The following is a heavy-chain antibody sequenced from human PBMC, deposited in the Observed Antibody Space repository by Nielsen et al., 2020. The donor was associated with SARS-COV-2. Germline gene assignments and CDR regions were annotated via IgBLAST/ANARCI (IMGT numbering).Heavy chain of an antibody. J-gene: IGHJ5*02. CDR3: ARGFQVSSITMIVVVITTGWFDP. Sequence: SETLSLTCTVSGGSVSSGSYYWSWIRQPPGKGLEWIGYIYYSGSTNYNPSLKSRVTISVDTSKNQFSLKLSSVTAADTAVYYCARGFQVSSITMIVVVITTGWFDPWGQRNLVTVSS. V-gene: IGHV4-61*01. CDR2: IYYSGST. CDR1: GGSVSSGSYY. D-gene: IGHD3-22*01.